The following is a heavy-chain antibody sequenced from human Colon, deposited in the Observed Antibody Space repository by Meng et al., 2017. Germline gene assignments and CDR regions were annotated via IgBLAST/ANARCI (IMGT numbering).Heavy chain of an antibody. CDR2: VYYTGNT. Sequence: QVQLQESGPGLVRPSVTLSLTCTVSGGSVSSGDYYWSWIRQPPGKGLEWLGYVYYTGNTNYNPSLKNRVTISLDTSNNQFSLKLTSMTAADAAIYYCARVNGDFDEAWFDPWGQGTLVTVSS. CDR3: ARVNGDFDEAWFDP. D-gene: IGHD2-21*02. J-gene: IGHJ5*02. V-gene: IGHV4-61*08. CDR1: GGSVSSGDYY.